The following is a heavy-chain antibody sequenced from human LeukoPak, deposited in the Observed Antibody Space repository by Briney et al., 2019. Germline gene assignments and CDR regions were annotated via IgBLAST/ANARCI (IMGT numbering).Heavy chain of an antibody. CDR1: GFTLSSYG. CDR2: IRYDGSNK. J-gene: IGHJ2*01. CDR3: ARGRTDSVWYFDL. Sequence: GGSLRLSCAASGFTLSSYGMHWVRQAPGKGLEWVAFIRYDGSNKYYADSVKGRFTISRDNAQNSLYLQMSSLRDEDTAVYSCARGRTDSVWYFDLWGRGTLVTVSS. D-gene: IGHD5-18*01. V-gene: IGHV3-30*02.